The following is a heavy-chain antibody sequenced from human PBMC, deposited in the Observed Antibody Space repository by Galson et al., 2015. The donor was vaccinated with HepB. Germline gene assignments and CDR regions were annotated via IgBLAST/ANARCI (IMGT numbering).Heavy chain of an antibody. D-gene: IGHD5-12*01. CDR3: ARGASGYDYYFDY. CDR1: GYTFTSYA. Sequence: SVKVSCKASGYTFTSYARHWVRQAPGQRLEWMGWINAGNGNTKYSQKFQGRVTITRDTSASTAYMELSSLRSEDTAVYYCARGASGYDYYFDYWGQGTLVTASS. V-gene: IGHV1-3*01. CDR2: INAGNGNT. J-gene: IGHJ4*02.